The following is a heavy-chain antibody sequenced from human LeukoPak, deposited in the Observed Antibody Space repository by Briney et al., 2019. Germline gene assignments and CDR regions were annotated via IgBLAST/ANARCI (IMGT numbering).Heavy chain of an antibody. CDR1: GFPVISNY. D-gene: IGHD2-2*01. CDR2: ISGSGGTT. J-gene: IGHJ4*02. V-gene: IGHV3-23*01. CDR3: AKQEAISNSWTDY. Sequence: PGGALRLSCAASGFPVISNYMSWVRQAPGKGLEWVSSISGSGGTTYYADSVKGRFTISRDNSKNTLYLQMNSLRAEDTAVFYCAKQEAISNSWTDYWGQGTLVTVSS.